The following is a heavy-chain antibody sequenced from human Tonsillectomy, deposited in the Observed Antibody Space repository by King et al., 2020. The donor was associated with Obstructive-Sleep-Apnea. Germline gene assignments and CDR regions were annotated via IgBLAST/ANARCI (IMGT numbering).Heavy chain of an antibody. CDR2: IKQDGSVK. CDR3: AREYWGPDY. D-gene: IGHD3-16*01. Sequence: VQLVESGGGLVQPGGSVRLSRGASGFTFSSYWMTWVLQAPGRGLEWVANIKQDGSVKNYEDSVKGRFTISRDNAKKSVFLQMNSLTAEDTAVYYCAREYWGPDYWGQGTLVTVSS. CDR1: GFTFSSYW. J-gene: IGHJ4*02. V-gene: IGHV3-7*01.